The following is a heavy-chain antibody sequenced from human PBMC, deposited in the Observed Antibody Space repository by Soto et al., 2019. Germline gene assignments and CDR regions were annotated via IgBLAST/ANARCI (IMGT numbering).Heavy chain of an antibody. J-gene: IGHJ2*01. CDR2: IYYSGST. V-gene: IGHV4-31*03. CDR1: GGSISSGGYY. D-gene: IGHD3-16*01. Sequence: SETLSLTCTVSGGSISSGGYYWSWIRQHPGKGLEWIGYIYYSGSTYCNPSLKSRVTISVDTSKNQFSLKLSSVTAADTAVYYCARGYYDYVWGSYFGYGRYFDLWGRGTLVTVST. CDR3: ARGYYDYVWGSYFGYGRYFDL.